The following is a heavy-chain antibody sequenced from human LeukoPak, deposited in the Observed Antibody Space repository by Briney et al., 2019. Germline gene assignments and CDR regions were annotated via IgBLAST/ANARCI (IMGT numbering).Heavy chain of an antibody. J-gene: IGHJ3*02. V-gene: IGHV4-34*01. CDR2: ISPSGSI. D-gene: IGHD6-19*01. CDR3: ARGKQWLDAFDI. Sequence: TSETLSLICGVYGGSFSGYFWSWIRQPPGKGLEWIGEISPSGSIYYNPSLKSRVTISIDTSKGQFSLKLSSVTAADTAVYYCARGKQWLDAFDIWGQGTMVTVSS. CDR1: GGSFSGYF.